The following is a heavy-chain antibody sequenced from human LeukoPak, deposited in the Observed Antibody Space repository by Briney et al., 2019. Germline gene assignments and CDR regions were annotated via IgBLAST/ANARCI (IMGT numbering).Heavy chain of an antibody. Sequence: GASVKVSCKASGGTFSSYAISWVRQAPGQGLKWMGGIIPIFGTANYAQKFQGRVTITTDESTSTAYMELSSLRSEDTAVYYCARRYIAAPKRDWFDPWGQGTLVTVSS. CDR2: IIPIFGTA. CDR3: ARRYIAAPKRDWFDP. V-gene: IGHV1-69*05. CDR1: GGTFSSYA. J-gene: IGHJ5*02. D-gene: IGHD6-6*01.